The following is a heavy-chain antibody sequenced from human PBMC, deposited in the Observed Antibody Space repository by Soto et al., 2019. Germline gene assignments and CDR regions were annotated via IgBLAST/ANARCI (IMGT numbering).Heavy chain of an antibody. CDR1: GFMFSSYE. CDR2: ISSSGSTI. Sequence: GGSLRLSCAASGFMFSSYEMHWVRQAPGKGLEWISSISSSGSTIYYADSAKGRFTISRDNAKNSLYLQMNSLRAEDTAVYYCARDRPPWRWGQGTLVTVSS. CDR3: ARDRPPWR. J-gene: IGHJ4*02. V-gene: IGHV3-48*03.